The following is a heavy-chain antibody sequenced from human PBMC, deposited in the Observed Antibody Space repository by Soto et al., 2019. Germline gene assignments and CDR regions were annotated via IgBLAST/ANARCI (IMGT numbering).Heavy chain of an antibody. CDR2: IWYDGSKK. Sequence: GGSLRLSCAASGFTFSNYGMHWVRQAPGKGLEWVAVIWYDGSKKYYADSVKGRFTISRDNSKNTLFLQMSSLRAEDTAVYYCARGPGPYYFDYWGQGTLVTVSS. CDR3: ARGPGPYYFDY. CDR1: GFTFSNYG. V-gene: IGHV3-33*01. J-gene: IGHJ4*02.